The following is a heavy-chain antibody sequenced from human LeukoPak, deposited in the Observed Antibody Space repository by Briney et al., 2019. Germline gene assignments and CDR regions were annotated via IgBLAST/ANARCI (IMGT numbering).Heavy chain of an antibody. CDR3: ASAIAAANWFDP. CDR2: IYPGDSDT. CDR1: GSSFTSYW. D-gene: IGHD6-13*01. V-gene: IGHV5-51*01. Sequence: GESLQISCQCSGSSFTSYWIGWVRQLPGKGREWMGIIYPGDSDTRYSPSFQGQVTISADKSISTAYLQWSSLKASDTAMYYCASAIAAANWFDPWGQGTLVTVSS. J-gene: IGHJ5*02.